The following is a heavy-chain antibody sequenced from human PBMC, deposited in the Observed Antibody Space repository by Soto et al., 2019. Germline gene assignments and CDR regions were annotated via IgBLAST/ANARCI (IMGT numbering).Heavy chain of an antibody. V-gene: IGHV1-18*01. J-gene: IGHJ4*02. CDR1: GYTFTSYG. D-gene: IGHD2-15*01. Sequence: QVQLVQSGAEVKKPGASVKVSCKASGYTFTSYGISWVRQAPGQWLEWMGWISAYNGNTNYAQKLQGRVTMTTDTSTSTAYMELRSLRSDDTAVYYCARDRRKGYCSGGSCTEPGGGGDYWGQGTLVTVSS. CDR2: ISAYNGNT. CDR3: ARDRRKGYCSGGSCTEPGGGGDY.